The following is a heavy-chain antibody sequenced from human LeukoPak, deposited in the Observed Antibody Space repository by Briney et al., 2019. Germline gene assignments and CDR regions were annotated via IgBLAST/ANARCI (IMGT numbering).Heavy chain of an antibody. Sequence: PGDSLRLSCAASGFTFNSYSMDRVRQAPGKGLEWVSSISSSSSYIYYADSVKGRFTISRDNAKNSLYLQMNSLRAEDTAVYYCAYLSISMIVVDWGQGTLVTVSS. CDR1: GFTFNSYS. CDR3: AYLSISMIVVD. D-gene: IGHD3-22*01. J-gene: IGHJ4*02. CDR2: ISSSSSYI. V-gene: IGHV3-21*01.